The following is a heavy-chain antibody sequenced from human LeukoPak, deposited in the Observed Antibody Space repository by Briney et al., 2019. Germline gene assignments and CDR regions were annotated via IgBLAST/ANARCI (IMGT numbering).Heavy chain of an antibody. Sequence: GGSLRLSCAASGFTFSSYAMSWVRQAPGKGLEWVANIKQDGSEKYYVDSVKGRFTISRDNAKNSLYLQMNSLRAEDTAVYYCAREAVDTAMVIYWGQGTLVTVSS. V-gene: IGHV3-7*01. CDR1: GFTFSSYA. D-gene: IGHD5-18*01. J-gene: IGHJ4*02. CDR3: AREAVDTAMVIY. CDR2: IKQDGSEK.